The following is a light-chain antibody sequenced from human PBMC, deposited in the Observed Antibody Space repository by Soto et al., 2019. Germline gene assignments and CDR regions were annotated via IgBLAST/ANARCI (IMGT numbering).Light chain of an antibody. CDR3: GTWDSSLSAGV. CDR2: DNS. CDR1: SSNIGNNY. J-gene: IGLJ2*01. Sequence: QSVLTQPPSVSAAPGQKVSISCSGSSSNIGNNYVSWYQQLPGTAPKLLIYDNSKRPSGIPDRFSGSKSGTSATLGITGLQTVGEADYYCGTWDSSLSAGVFGGGTKLTVL. V-gene: IGLV1-51*01.